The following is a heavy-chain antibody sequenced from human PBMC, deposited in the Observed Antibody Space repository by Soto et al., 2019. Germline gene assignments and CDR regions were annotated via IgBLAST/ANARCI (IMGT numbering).Heavy chain of an antibody. Sequence: EVQLLESGGGLVQPGGSLRLSCAASGFTFNNYAMGWVRQAPGKGLEWVSAITDSGDDTYYIDSVKGRFTISRDNSKSTLYLQMNSLRAEDTAIYYCAKLGSSSWSPHYYFGYWGQGPLVTVSS. J-gene: IGHJ4*02. CDR1: GFTFNNYA. D-gene: IGHD2-2*01. CDR2: ITDSGDDT. CDR3: AKLGSSSWSPHYYFGY. V-gene: IGHV3-23*01.